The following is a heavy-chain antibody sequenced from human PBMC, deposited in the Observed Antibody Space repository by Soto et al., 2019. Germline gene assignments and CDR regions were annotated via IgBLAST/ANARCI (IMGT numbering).Heavy chain of an antibody. Sequence: QITLKESGPTLVKPTQTLTLTCSFSGFSLSTTGVGVGWIRQSPGKALEWLAIIYWDNDKRYSPSLKSRVTITKDTSKNQVVLTVTNMDPGDTCTYYCARSLWFGELHWGQGALVTVSS. J-gene: IGHJ4*02. CDR3: ARSLWFGELH. CDR1: GFSLSTTGVG. D-gene: IGHD3-10*01. CDR2: IYWDNDK. V-gene: IGHV2-5*02.